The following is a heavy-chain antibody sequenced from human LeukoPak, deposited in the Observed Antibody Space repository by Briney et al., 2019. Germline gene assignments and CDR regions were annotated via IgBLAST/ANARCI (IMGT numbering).Heavy chain of an antibody. J-gene: IGHJ6*02. Sequence: SETLSLTCTVSGGSISSYYWSWIRQPPGKGLEWIGYIYYSGSTNYNPSLKSRVTISVDTSKNQFSLKLSSVTAADTAVYYCARYSSSYYYYGMEVWGQGTTDTVSS. D-gene: IGHD6-13*01. CDR3: ARYSSSYYYYGMEV. V-gene: IGHV4-59*08. CDR2: IYYSGST. CDR1: GGSISSYY.